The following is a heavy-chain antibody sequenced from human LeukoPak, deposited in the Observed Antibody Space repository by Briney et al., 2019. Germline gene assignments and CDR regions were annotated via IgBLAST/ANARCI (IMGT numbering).Heavy chain of an antibody. Sequence: GGSLRLSCAASGFTFSSYWMTWVRQAPGXXXEWVANIKGDGGEEYYVHSVKGRFTISRDNAKDSLYLQMDSLRAEDTALYYCASERPSSSWYDFWGQGTLVTVSS. CDR1: GFTFSSYW. CDR2: IKGDGGEE. J-gene: IGHJ5*01. D-gene: IGHD6-13*01. V-gene: IGHV3-7*01. CDR3: ASERPSSSWYDF.